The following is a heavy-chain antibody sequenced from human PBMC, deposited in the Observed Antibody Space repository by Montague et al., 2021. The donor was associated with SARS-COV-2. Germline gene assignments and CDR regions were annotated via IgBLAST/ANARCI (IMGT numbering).Heavy chain of an antibody. CDR3: ARELRSIIMIVDIRGFDY. Sequence: CAISGDSVSSNSAAWNWIRQSPSRGLEWLGRTYYRSKWYNDYAVSVKSXITINPDTSKNQFSLRLNSVTAEDTAVYYCARELRSIIMIVDIRGFDYWGQGTLVTVSS. J-gene: IGHJ4*02. D-gene: IGHD3-22*01. CDR1: GDSVSSNSAA. CDR2: TYYRSKWYN. V-gene: IGHV6-1*01.